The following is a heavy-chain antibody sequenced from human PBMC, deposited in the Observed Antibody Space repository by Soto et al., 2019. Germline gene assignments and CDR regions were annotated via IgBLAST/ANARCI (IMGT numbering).Heavy chain of an antibody. CDR2: INHSGST. Sequence: SETLSLTCAVYGGSFSGYYWSWIRQPPGKGLEWIGEINHSGSTNYNPSLKSRVTISVDTSKNQFSLKLSSVTAADTAVYYCARGLSRPGYSSSWYSYYYGMDVWGQGTTVTVS. CDR3: ARGLSRPGYSSSWYSYYYGMDV. J-gene: IGHJ6*02. D-gene: IGHD6-13*01. V-gene: IGHV4-34*01. CDR1: GGSFSGYY.